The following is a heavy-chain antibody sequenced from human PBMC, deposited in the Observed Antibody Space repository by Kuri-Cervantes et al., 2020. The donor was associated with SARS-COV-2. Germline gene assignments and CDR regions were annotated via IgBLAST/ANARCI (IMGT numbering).Heavy chain of an antibody. CDR2: ISESGGVT. CDR1: GFIFSSYG. V-gene: IGHV3-23*01. D-gene: IGHD1-26*01. Sequence: GGCLRLACAASGFIFSSYGMNWVRQAPGKGLEWVSTISESGGVTYYADSVMGRFTILRDNSKNTLYLQMNSLRADDTAVYYCVKENSGRAPLMDVWGQGTTVTVSS. CDR3: VKENSGRAPLMDV. J-gene: IGHJ6*02.